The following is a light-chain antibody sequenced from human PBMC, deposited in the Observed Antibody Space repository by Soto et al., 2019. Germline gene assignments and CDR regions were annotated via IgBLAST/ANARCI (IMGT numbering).Light chain of an antibody. CDR2: DAS. J-gene: IGKJ5*01. V-gene: IGKV1-39*01. CDR1: QRISGY. CDR3: QHSYSNFPIT. Sequence: DIQVTQSPSSLSASVGDRVTISCRASQRISGYLNWYQQKPGKAPNLLIFDASSLQSGVPSRFSGRGSGAEYTLTISSLQPEDFANYLCQHSYSNFPITFGQGTRLDIX.